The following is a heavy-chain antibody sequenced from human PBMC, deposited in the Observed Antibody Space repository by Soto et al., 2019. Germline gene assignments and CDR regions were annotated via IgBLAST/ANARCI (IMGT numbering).Heavy chain of an antibody. CDR1: GRSVSSVSYY. Sequence: TEALSLTSTLSGRSVSSVSYYSTWILQPPGKGMEWIGYIYYSGRTNYNPSLKSGVTISVDTSKNQFCLKLSSVTAADTAVYYCARVIAARPDYFDYWGQGNMVTVCS. J-gene: IGHJ4*02. D-gene: IGHD6-6*01. CDR2: IYYSGRT. CDR3: ARVIAARPDYFDY. V-gene: IGHV4-61*01.